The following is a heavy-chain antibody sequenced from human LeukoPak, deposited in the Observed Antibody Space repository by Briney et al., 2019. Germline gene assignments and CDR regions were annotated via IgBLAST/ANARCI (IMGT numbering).Heavy chain of an antibody. J-gene: IGHJ3*01. CDR2: IYYSGST. D-gene: IGHD3-16*01. CDR1: GGSLNSSRYY. Sequence: SATLSPPRPVPGGSLNSSRYYLGRVRPPPGQGLEWIGSIYYSGSTYYNPSLKSRVTISVDTSKNQFSLKLSSVTAADTAVYYCARDWGTWHAFDFWGQGTVVTVSS. CDR3: ARDWGTWHAFDF. V-gene: IGHV4-39*07.